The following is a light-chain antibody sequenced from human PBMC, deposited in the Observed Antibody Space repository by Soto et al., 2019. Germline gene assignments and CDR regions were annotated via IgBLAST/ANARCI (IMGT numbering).Light chain of an antibody. Sequence: QSVLTQPPSASGSPGQSVAISCTGTSSDVGGYNYVSWYQQHPGKAPKLMIYEVTKRPSGVPDRFSGSKSGNTASLTVSGLQDEDEAYYYCSSYAGSSNVFGTGTKLTVL. CDR3: SSYAGSSNV. J-gene: IGLJ1*01. V-gene: IGLV2-8*01. CDR2: EVT. CDR1: SSDVGGYNY.